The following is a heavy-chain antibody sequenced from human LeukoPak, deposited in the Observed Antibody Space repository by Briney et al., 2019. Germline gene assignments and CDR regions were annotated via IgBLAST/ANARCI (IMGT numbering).Heavy chain of an antibody. CDR1: GGAFSGYY. J-gene: IGHJ4*02. CDR3: ARGRTRGFDY. Sequence: SETLSLTCAVYGGAFSGYYWSWIRQPPGKGLEWIGEINHSGSTNYNTSLKSRVTISADTSKNQFSLKLSSVTAADTAVYYCARGRTRGFDYWGQGTLVTVSS. D-gene: IGHD1-14*01. V-gene: IGHV4-34*01. CDR2: INHSGST.